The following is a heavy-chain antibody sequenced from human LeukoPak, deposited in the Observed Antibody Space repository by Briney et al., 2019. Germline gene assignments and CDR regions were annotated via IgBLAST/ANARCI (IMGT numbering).Heavy chain of an antibody. CDR3: ARLDCSGGSCYYSNFDY. Sequence: SETLSLTCTVSGGSITNYYWSWIRQPPGKGLEWIGYVYYTGSTNYNPSLKSRVTISVDTSKNQFSLKLSSVTAADTAVYYCARLDCSGGSCYYSNFDYWGQGTLVTVSS. CDR2: VYYTGST. J-gene: IGHJ4*02. D-gene: IGHD2-15*01. CDR1: GGSITNYY. V-gene: IGHV4-59*08.